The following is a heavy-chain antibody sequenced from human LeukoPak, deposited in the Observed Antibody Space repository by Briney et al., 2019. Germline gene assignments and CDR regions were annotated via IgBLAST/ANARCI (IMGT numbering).Heavy chain of an antibody. D-gene: IGHD2-2*01. J-gene: IGHJ4*02. V-gene: IGHV3-23*01. CDR3: AKAIGLVPAAKSPFDY. Sequence: TGGSLRLSCAASGFTFSSYAMSWVRQAPGKGLEWVSAISGSGGSTYYADSVKGRFTISRDNSKNTLYLQMNSLRAEDTAVYYCAKAIGLVPAAKSPFDYWGQGTLVTVSS. CDR2: ISGSGGST. CDR1: GFTFSSYA.